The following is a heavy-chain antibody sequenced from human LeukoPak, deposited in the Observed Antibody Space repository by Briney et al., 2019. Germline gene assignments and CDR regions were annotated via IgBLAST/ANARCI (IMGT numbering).Heavy chain of an antibody. D-gene: IGHD3-10*01. CDR2: IYYSGNT. Sequence: GSLRLSCAASGFTFSSYAMSWVRQAPGKGLEWIGSIYYSGNTYYNPSLKSRVTISVDTSNNQFSLKLSSVTAADTALYYCVRQGVSGSGTYYWFDPWGQGTLVTVSS. J-gene: IGHJ5*02. V-gene: IGHV4-39*01. CDR3: VRQGVSGSGTYYWFDP. CDR1: GFTFSSYA.